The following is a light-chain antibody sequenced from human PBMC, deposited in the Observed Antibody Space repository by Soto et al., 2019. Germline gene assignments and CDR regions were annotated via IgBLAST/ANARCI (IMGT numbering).Light chain of an antibody. Sequence: DIHMTRSRSTPSTSVRHRLIITCQASQSISRWLAWYQQKQGRAPNLMIYDASSLESGVPSRFSGSGSGTEFTITISSLKTDDFATYYCQQYNSYSWTFGQGTKVDIK. CDR3: QQYNSYSWT. CDR1: QSISRW. V-gene: IGKV1-5*01. J-gene: IGKJ1*01. CDR2: DAS.